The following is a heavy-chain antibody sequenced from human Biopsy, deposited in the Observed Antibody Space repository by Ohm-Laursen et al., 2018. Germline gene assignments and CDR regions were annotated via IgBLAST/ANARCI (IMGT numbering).Heavy chain of an antibody. CDR2: IWYDGSIK. V-gene: IGHV3-33*03. D-gene: IGHD3-10*01. Sequence: SLRLSCAASGFTFSNFGIHWVRQAPGQGLEWVAVIWYDGSIKYYADSVKGRVTISRDNANNSVSLQMNNLRVDDTAVYYCARWYGDLFYYYNGMDVWGQGTTVTVSS. CDR1: GFTFSNFG. J-gene: IGHJ6*02. CDR3: ARWYGDLFYYYNGMDV.